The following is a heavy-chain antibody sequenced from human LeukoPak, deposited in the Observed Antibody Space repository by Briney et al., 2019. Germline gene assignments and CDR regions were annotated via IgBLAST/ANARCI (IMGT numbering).Heavy chain of an antibody. D-gene: IGHD3-10*01. CDR2: ISWNSGSI. CDR3: AKGGRITMVREDGMGYFDI. J-gene: IGHJ3*02. CDR1: GFTFDDYA. V-gene: IGHV3-9*01. Sequence: GRSLRLSCAASGFTFDDYAMHWVRQAPGKGLEWVSGISWNSGSIGYADSVKGRFTISRDNAKNSLYLQMNSLRAEDTALYYCAKGGRITMVREDGMGYFDIWGQGTMVTVSS.